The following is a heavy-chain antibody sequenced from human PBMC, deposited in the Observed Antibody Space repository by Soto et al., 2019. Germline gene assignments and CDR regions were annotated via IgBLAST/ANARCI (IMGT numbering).Heavy chain of an antibody. J-gene: IGHJ6*02. CDR1: GFTFSKYS. V-gene: IGHV3-21*01. Sequence: GGSLRLSCAASGFTFSKYSVNWVRQAPGKGLEWVSSISSRSTYIFYADSVKGRFTISRDNAKNSLYLQMNSLRAEDTGVYYCARPRLPAAGDYYYYYGMDVWGQGTTVTVSS. CDR2: ISSRSTYI. CDR3: ARPRLPAAGDYYYYYGMDV. D-gene: IGHD6-13*01.